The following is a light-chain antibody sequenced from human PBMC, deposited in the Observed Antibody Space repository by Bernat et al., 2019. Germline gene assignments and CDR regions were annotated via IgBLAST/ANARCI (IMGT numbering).Light chain of an antibody. CDR3: QQYNNWPPWT. J-gene: IGKJ2*02. CDR2: GAS. Sequence: EIVMTQSPATLSVSPGERATLSCRVSQSVSSNLAWYQQKPGQAPRLLIYGASTRATGIPARFSGSGSGTEFTLTISSLQSEDFAVYYCQQYNNWPPWTVGQGTKLEIK. V-gene: IGKV3-15*01. CDR1: QSVSSN.